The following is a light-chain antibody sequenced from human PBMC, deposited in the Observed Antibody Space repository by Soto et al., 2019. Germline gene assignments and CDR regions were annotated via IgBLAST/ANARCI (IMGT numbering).Light chain of an antibody. CDR1: QTVNRNY. CDR3: LQYVDSPRT. V-gene: IGKV3-20*01. J-gene: IGKJ1*01. CDR2: GVS. Sequence: EIVLTQSPGTLALSLGDGATLSCRASQTVNRNYLAWYHQKPGQPPRLLIYGVSNRATGVPDRFSGGGSGTEFTLTIVRLEPDDFGTYYCLQYVDSPRTFGQGTRVEVK.